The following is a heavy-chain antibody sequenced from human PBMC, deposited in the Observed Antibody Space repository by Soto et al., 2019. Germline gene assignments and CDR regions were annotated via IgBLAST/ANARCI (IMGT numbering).Heavy chain of an antibody. J-gene: IGHJ4*02. Sequence: SETLSLTCTVSGGSISSSSYYWGWIRRPPEKGLEWIGSIYYSGSTYYNPSLKSRVTISVDTSKNQFSLKLSSVTAADTAVYYCARAGGDLLYYFDYWGQGTLVTVSS. D-gene: IGHD4-17*01. CDR1: GGSISSSSYY. V-gene: IGHV4-39*01. CDR2: IYYSGST. CDR3: ARAGGDLLYYFDY.